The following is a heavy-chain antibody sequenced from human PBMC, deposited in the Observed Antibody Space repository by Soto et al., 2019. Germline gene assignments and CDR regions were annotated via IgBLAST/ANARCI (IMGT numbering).Heavy chain of an antibody. CDR3: ARGPYDFWSGYIADAFDV. J-gene: IGHJ3*01. Sequence: ESGGSVVQPGRSLRLSCAASGFTFSRYTLHWVRQAPGKGLEWVALISYDGSNKYYADSVKGRFTISRDNSKNTLYLQMNSLRPEDTALFYCARGPYDFWSGYIADAFDVWGQGTMVTVSS. CDR1: GFTFSRYT. CDR2: ISYDGSNK. V-gene: IGHV3-30-3*01. D-gene: IGHD3-3*01.